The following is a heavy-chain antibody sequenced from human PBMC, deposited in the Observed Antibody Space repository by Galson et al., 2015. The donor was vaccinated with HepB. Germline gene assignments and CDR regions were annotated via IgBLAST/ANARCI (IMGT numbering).Heavy chain of an antibody. Sequence: SLRLSCAASGFTFSSYSMNWVRQAPGKGLEWVSYISSTGNSIYYADSVRGRFTISRDNAKNSLYLQMNSLRDEDTAVYHCARGHSVGAWGDYWGQGTLVTVSS. CDR2: ISSTGNSI. J-gene: IGHJ4*02. V-gene: IGHV3-48*02. CDR3: ARGHSVGAWGDY. CDR1: GFTFSSYS. D-gene: IGHD1-26*01.